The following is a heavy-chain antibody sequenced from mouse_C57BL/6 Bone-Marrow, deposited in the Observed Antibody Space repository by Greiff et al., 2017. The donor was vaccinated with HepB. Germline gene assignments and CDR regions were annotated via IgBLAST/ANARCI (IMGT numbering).Heavy chain of an antibody. D-gene: IGHD1-1*01. CDR2: IYPGGGYT. V-gene: IGHV1-63*01. CDR1: GYTFTNYW. Sequence: VQLQQSGAELVRPGTSVKMSCKASGYTFTNYWIGWAKQRPGHGLEWIGDIYPGGGYTNYNEKFKGKATLTADKSSRTAYMQFSSLTSEDPAIYYCARRSPYYYGSSYGYWGQGTTLTVSS. CDR3: ARRSPYYYGSSYGY. J-gene: IGHJ2*01.